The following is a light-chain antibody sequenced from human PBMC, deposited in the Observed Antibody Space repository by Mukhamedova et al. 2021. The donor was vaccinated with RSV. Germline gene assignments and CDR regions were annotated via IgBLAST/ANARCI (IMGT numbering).Light chain of an antibody. Sequence: GVDERPSGVPDRFSGSKSGNTASLTISGLQPEDEGDYFCRAYGGRQYVFGTGTRVNV. V-gene: IGLV2-11*01. CDR2: GVD. CDR3: RAYGGRQYV. J-gene: IGLJ1*01.